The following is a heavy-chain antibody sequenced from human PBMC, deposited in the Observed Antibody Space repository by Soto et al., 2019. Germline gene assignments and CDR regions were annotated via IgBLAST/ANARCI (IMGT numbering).Heavy chain of an antibody. V-gene: IGHV3-23*01. Sequence: GGSLRLSCAASGFTFSSYAMSWVRQAPGKGLEWVSAISCSGGSTYYADSVKGRFTISRDNSKNTLYLQMNSLRAEDTAVYFCAKDLPTVGYFDWPPYPPPLFDIWGQGTMVTVSS. J-gene: IGHJ3*02. CDR2: ISCSGGST. D-gene: IGHD3-9*01. CDR3: AKDLPTVGYFDWPPYPPPLFDI. CDR1: GFTFSSYA.